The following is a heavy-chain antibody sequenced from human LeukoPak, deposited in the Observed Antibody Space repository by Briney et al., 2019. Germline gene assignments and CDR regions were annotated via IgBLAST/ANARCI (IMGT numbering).Heavy chain of an antibody. V-gene: IGHV3-7*03. CDR3: ARDSFTAMATFDY. D-gene: IGHD5-18*01. Sequence: GGSLRLSCAASRFIFSNYWMSWVRQAPGKGLEWVANIKQDGSEKYYLDSVKGRFTISRDNAKNSLYLQMNSLRAEDTALYYCARDSFTAMATFDYWGQGTLVTVSS. CDR2: IKQDGSEK. CDR1: RFIFSNYW. J-gene: IGHJ4*02.